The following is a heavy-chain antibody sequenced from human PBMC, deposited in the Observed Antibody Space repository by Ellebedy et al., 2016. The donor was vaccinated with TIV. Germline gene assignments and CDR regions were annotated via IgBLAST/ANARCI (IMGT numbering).Heavy chain of an antibody. CDR3: VRDKMEGPTLFDD. V-gene: IGHV3-7*01. J-gene: IGHJ4*02. CDR1: GFTFSYYW. CDR2: IKQDESEK. Sequence: GESLKISXAASGFTFSYYWMSWVRQAPGKGLKWVANIKQDESEKYYVGSVKGRFTISRDNAKNSLYLQMNSLRVEDTAVYYCVRDKMEGPTLFDDWGQGTLVTVSS. D-gene: IGHD2-8*01.